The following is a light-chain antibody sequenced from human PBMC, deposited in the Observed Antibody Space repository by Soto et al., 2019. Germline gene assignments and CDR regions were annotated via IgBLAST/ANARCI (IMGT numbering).Light chain of an antibody. CDR3: QQYNSYPLT. J-gene: IGKJ5*01. V-gene: IGKV1-5*03. CDR1: QSISSL. CDR2: KAS. Sequence: DIQMTQSPSTLSASVGDRVTITCRASQSISSLLAWYQQKPGRAPTLLIYKASPVPSGVPSKFSGSGSGTELSLTIISLQPDDSATYYCQQYNSYPLTFGQGTRLEIK.